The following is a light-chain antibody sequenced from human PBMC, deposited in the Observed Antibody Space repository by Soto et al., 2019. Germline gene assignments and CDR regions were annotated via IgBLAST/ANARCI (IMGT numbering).Light chain of an antibody. CDR3: HQYGSPPRT. CDR1: QSVSS. J-gene: IGKJ1*01. Sequence: EIVLTQSPDTLSLSPGERATLSCRASQSVSSLAWSQQKPGQTPRLLICGASSRATGIPDRFSGSGSGADFSLTISRLEPEDFAVYYCHQYGSPPRTFGQGPTVEIK. CDR2: GAS. V-gene: IGKV3-20*01.